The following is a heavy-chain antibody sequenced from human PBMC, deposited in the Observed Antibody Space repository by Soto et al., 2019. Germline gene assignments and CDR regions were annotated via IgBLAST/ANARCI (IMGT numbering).Heavy chain of an antibody. J-gene: IGHJ4*02. CDR3: ARYAYYYDDTSGYYRH. CDR1: GFTFSTYK. CDR2: ISSSSSTI. V-gene: IGHV3-48*02. Sequence: EVQLVESGGGLVQPGGSLRLSCAASGFTFSTYKMNWVRQAPGKGLEWVSYISSSSSTIYYADSVKGRFTISRDNAKNSLYLQMNSLRDEATAVYYCARYAYYYDDTSGYYRHWGQGTLFTFSS. D-gene: IGHD3-22*01.